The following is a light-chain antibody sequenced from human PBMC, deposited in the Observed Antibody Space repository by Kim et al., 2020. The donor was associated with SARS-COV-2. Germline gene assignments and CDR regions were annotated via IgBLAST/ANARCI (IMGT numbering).Light chain of an antibody. CDR2: DVS. J-gene: IGLJ1*01. V-gene: IGLV2-14*03. CDR3: SSYTSSSTNYV. Sequence: QSITISCTGTSSDVGGYKYVSWYQQHPGNAPKLMIYDVSNRPSGVSNRFSGSKSGNTASLTISGLQAEDEADYYCSSYTSSSTNYVFGTGTKVTVL. CDR1: SSDVGGYKY.